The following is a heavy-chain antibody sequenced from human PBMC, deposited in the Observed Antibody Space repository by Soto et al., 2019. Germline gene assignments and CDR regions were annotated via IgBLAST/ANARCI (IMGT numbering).Heavy chain of an antibody. V-gene: IGHV3-30*03. CDR3: SPGSYSSGWYFDY. CDR1: GFSFRSYG. D-gene: IGHD6-19*01. J-gene: IGHJ4*02. Sequence: PGGSLRLSCAASGFSFRSYGMQWVRQAPGKGLEWVAVISYDGSNKYYADSVKGRFTISRDNSKNTLYLQMNSLRAEDTAVYYCSPGSYSSGWYFDYWGQGTQVTVSS. CDR2: ISYDGSNK.